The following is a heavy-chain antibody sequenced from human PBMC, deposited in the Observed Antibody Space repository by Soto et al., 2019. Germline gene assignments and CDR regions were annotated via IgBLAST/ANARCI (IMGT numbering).Heavy chain of an antibody. V-gene: IGHV1-18*04. Sequence: ASVKVSCKASGYFFTSYGITWVRQAPGQGLEWMGWISPYNGNTKYAQNFQGRVTMTTDTSTYTAYMEVRRLRSDDPAVYYCARDFGSDLSAPGAVFDYWGQGALVTVSS. J-gene: IGHJ4*02. CDR3: ARDFGSDLSAPGAVFDY. CDR1: GYFFTSYG. CDR2: ISPYNGNT. D-gene: IGHD3-3*01.